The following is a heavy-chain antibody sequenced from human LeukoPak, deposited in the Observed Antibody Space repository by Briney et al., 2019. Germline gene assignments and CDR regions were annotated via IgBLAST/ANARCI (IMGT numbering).Heavy chain of an antibody. Sequence: GASLQISCKGSGSSFTSYWIGWVRQLPGKGLEWMGIIYPGDSDTRYNPSFQGQVTISADKSISTSSLQWSLLQASGTSMSYCARHTIEWAAAKSWFDPWGQGTLVTVSS. D-gene: IGHD6-13*01. V-gene: IGHV5-51*01. J-gene: IGHJ5*02. CDR3: ARHTIEWAAAKSWFDP. CDR1: GSSFTSYW. CDR2: IYPGDSDT.